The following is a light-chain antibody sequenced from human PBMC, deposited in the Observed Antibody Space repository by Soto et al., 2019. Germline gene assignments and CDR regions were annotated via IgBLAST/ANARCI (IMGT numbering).Light chain of an antibody. V-gene: IGKV3-15*01. CDR3: QQYNSWPPIT. CDR1: QSISSN. J-gene: IGKJ5*01. Sequence: EIVMTQSPATLSVSPGERATLSCRASQSISSNLAWYQQKPGQAPRLLIYGASTRATDIPARFSGSGSGTEFTLSFSSLQSEDFAVYYCQQYNSWPPITFGQGTRLEIK. CDR2: GAS.